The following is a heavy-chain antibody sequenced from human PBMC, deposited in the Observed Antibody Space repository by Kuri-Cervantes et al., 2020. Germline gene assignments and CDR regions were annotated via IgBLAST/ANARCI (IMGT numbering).Heavy chain of an antibody. D-gene: IGHD3-10*01. CDR3: ARTGRYYASGNWYFDL. CDR2: ISSDGSAK. V-gene: IGHV3-48*02. J-gene: IGHJ2*01. CDR1: GFTFSSCG. Sequence: ETLSLTCVASGFTFSSCGINWVRQAPGKGLEWLSYISSDGSAKYYADSVKGRFTISRDNARNSLYLQMNSLRDEDTAVYYCARTGRYYASGNWYFDLWGRGTLVTVSS.